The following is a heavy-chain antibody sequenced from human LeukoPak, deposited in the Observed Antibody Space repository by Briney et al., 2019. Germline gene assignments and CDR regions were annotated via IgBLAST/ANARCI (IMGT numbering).Heavy chain of an antibody. V-gene: IGHV3-43*02. CDR1: GFTFDDYA. CDR3: AKDMQTVAGLSNYYYYAMAV. D-gene: IGHD6-13*01. J-gene: IGHJ6*02. Sequence: PGGSLRLSCAASGFTFDDYAMHWVRQVPGKGPQWVSFISADGGGTYYADSVKGRFTISRDNGKNSLFLQMNSLRSEDSALYYCAKDMQTVAGLSNYYYYAMAVWGQGTTVTVSS. CDR2: ISADGGGT.